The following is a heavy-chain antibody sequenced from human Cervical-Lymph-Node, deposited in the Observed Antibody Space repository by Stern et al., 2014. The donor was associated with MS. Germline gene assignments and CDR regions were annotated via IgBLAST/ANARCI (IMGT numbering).Heavy chain of an antibody. J-gene: IGHJ4*02. V-gene: IGHV4-59*01. Sequence: VQLVQSGPGLVKPSETLSLTCTVSGDSINYNYWGWIRQPPGKALEWIGYILYRGSTTYNPSLKSRVTISVDTSKNQFSLNLSSVTAADTAVYYCARVLRRRVIGAPGAGYYFDYWGQGTLVTVPS. CDR2: ILYRGST. CDR3: ARVLRRRVIGAPGAGYYFDY. CDR1: GDSINYNY. D-gene: IGHD6-13*01.